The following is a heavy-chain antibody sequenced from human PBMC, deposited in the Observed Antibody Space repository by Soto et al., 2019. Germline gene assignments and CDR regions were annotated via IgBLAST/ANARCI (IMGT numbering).Heavy chain of an antibody. CDR1: GFTFSSDW. Sequence: GGSLRLSCAASGFTFSSDWMSWVRQAPGKGLEWVATIKQDGSEKYYVDSVRGRFTVSRDNAKNSLYLEMNGLRAEDTAVYYCARGDYFDRRFDYWGQGTLVTVSS. J-gene: IGHJ4*02. CDR2: IKQDGSEK. CDR3: ARGDYFDRRFDY. V-gene: IGHV3-7*03. D-gene: IGHD3-9*01.